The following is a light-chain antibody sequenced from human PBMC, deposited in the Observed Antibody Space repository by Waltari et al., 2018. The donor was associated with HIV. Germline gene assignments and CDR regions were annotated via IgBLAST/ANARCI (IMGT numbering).Light chain of an antibody. Sequence: SYVLTQPPSVSVAPGQTARITCGGNNIGGESVHWYQQKPGQAPVLVVYVDSDRPSGIPERLSGSNAGNTATLAISRVEAGDEADYYCQGWDISSDHVVFGGGTILTVL. CDR1: NIGGES. CDR3: QGWDISSDHVV. CDR2: VDS. V-gene: IGLV3-21*02. J-gene: IGLJ2*01.